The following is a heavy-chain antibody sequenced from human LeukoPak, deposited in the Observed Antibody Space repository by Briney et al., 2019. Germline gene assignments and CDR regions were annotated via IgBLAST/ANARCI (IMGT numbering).Heavy chain of an antibody. CDR2: IYYSGST. J-gene: IGHJ4*02. CDR1: GGSISSYY. Sequence: SETLSLTCTVSGGSISSYYWSWIRQPPGKRLEWIGHIYYSGSTNYNPSLKSRVTISVDTSKNQFSLKLSSVTAADTAVYYCASRSSIWSGYQDTLYYFDSWGQGTLVTVDS. CDR3: ASRSSIWSGYQDTLYYFDS. V-gene: IGHV4-59*01. D-gene: IGHD3-3*01.